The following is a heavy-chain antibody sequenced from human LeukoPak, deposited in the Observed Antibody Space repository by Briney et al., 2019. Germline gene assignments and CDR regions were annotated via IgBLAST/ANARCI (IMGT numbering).Heavy chain of an antibody. Sequence: GGSLRLSCAASAFNFSSYAMSWVRQAPGKGLEWVSVISGSGGSTYYADSVKGRFTISRDNSKNTLYLQMNSLRAEDTAVYYCAKKVYSSSRYDRGYFDYWGQGTLVTVSS. V-gene: IGHV3-23*01. CDR3: AKKVYSSSRYDRGYFDY. D-gene: IGHD6-13*01. J-gene: IGHJ4*02. CDR2: ISGSGGST. CDR1: AFNFSSYA.